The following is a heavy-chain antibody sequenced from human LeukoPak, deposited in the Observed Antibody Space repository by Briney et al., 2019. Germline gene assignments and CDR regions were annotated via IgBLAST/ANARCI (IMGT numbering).Heavy chain of an antibody. CDR1: GGSISSSSYY. V-gene: IGHV4-39*07. CDR3: ARDLNPLDY. J-gene: IGHJ4*02. Sequence: PSETLSLTCTVSGGSISSSSYYWGWIRQPPGKGLEWIGSIYYSGSTYYNPSLKSRVTISVDTSKNQFSLKLSSVTAADTAVYYCARDLNPLDYWGQGTLVTVSS. CDR2: IYYSGST.